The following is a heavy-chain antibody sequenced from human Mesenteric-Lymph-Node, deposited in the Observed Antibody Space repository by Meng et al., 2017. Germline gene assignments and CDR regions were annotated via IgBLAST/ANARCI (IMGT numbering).Heavy chain of an antibody. CDR2: INPNSGGT. CDR1: GYTFTGYY. J-gene: IGHJ6*02. V-gene: IGHV1-2*02. D-gene: IGHD2-2*01. CDR3: ARDRTHPVAIPYYYAMDV. Sequence: ASVKVSCKASGYTFTGYYMHWVRQAPGQGLEWMGWINPNSGGTNYAQKFQGRVTMTRDTSISTAYMELSRLTSDDTAVYYCARDRTHPVAIPYYYAMDVWGQGTTVTVSS.